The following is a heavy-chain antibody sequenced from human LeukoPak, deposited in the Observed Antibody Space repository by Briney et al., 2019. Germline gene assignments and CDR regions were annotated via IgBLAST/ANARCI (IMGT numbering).Heavy chain of an antibody. Sequence: GASVKVSCKASGYTFTSYGISWVRQAPGQGLEWMGWISAYNGNTNYAQKLQGRVTMTTDTSTSTAYMELRSLRSDDTAVYYCARESSPHSGSFYYFDYWGQGTLVTVSS. CDR2: ISAYNGNT. J-gene: IGHJ4*02. D-gene: IGHD1-26*01. CDR3: ARESSPHSGSFYYFDY. V-gene: IGHV1-18*01. CDR1: GYTFTSYG.